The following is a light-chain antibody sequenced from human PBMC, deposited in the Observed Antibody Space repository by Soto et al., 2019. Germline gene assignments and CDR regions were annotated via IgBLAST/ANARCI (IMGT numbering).Light chain of an antibody. CDR1: SSNIGSNT. CDR3: AAWDASLNGWV. V-gene: IGLV1-44*01. CDR2: SNN. Sequence: QSVLTQPPSASGTPGQRVTISCSGSSSNIGSNTVNSYQQLPGTAPKLLIYSNNHRPSGVPDRFSGSKSGTSASLAISGLQSDDEDDYYCAAWDASLNGWVFGGGTKLTVL. J-gene: IGLJ3*02.